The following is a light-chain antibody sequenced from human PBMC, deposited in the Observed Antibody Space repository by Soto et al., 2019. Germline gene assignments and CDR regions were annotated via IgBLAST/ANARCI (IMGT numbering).Light chain of an antibody. CDR3: MQASHWPWT. CDR1: QGLVTNDGNTF. CDR2: MVS. J-gene: IGKJ1*01. Sequence: DVVLTQSPLSLPVTLGQPASISCRSSQGLVTNDGNTFLNWFHQRPGQSPRRLIYMVSNRDSGVPDRLSGRGSGTDFTLKISRVEAEDVGVYFCMQASHWPWTFGQGTKVEIK. V-gene: IGKV2-30*01.